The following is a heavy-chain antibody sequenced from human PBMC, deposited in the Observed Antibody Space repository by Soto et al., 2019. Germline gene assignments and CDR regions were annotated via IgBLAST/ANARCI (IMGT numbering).Heavy chain of an antibody. J-gene: IGHJ4*02. CDR1: GFTFSSYA. V-gene: IGHV3-30-3*01. D-gene: IGHD3-10*01. Sequence: GGSLRLSCAASGFTFSSYAMHWVRQAPGKGLEWVAVISYDGSNKYYADSVKGRFTISRDNSKNTLYLQMNSLRAEDTAVYYCARNRHGRYGDIDYSGPGTLLTVSS. CDR3: ARNRHGRYGDIDY. CDR2: ISYDGSNK.